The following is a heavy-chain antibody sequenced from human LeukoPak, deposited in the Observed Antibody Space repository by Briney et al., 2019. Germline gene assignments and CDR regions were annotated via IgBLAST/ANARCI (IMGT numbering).Heavy chain of an antibody. CDR3: ARAISAGSPITASDC. CDR1: GYTFTAYY. CDR2: INPNSDFT. D-gene: IGHD2-15*01. V-gene: IGHV1-2*02. Sequence: ASVKVSCKTSGYTFTAYYMHWVRQAPGQGLEWMGWINPNSDFTNFAQNFQGRVTMTSDTSISTAYMELSRLRSDDTAVYYCARAISAGSPITASDCRGQGTLVTVSS. J-gene: IGHJ4*02.